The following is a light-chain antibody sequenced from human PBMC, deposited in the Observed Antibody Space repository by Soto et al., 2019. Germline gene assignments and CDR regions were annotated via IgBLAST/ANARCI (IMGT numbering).Light chain of an antibody. CDR1: QSVSSY. J-gene: IGKJ4*01. V-gene: IGKV3-11*01. CDR2: DAS. CDR3: QQRSNWLT. Sequence: EIVLTQSPATLSLSPGERATLSCRASQSVSSYLAWYQQKPGQAPRLLIYDASNKATGIPARFSGRGSGPAFTLTISSLEPEDFDVYYCQQRSNWLTFGGGTKVEIK.